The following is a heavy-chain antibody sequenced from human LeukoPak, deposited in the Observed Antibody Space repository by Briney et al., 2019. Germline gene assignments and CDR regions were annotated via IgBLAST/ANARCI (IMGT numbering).Heavy chain of an antibody. CDR1: GFTFSSYS. CDR2: ISTSSYI. CDR3: ARDRSLGTVWFGPKRYYYFDY. Sequence: PGGSLRLSCAASGFTFSSYSMNWVRQAPGKGLEWVSSISTSSYIYYADSVKGRFTISRDNAKNSLYLQMNSLRAEDTAVYYCARDRSLGTVWFGPKRYYYFDYWGQGTLVTVSS. D-gene: IGHD3-10*01. J-gene: IGHJ4*02. V-gene: IGHV3-21*01.